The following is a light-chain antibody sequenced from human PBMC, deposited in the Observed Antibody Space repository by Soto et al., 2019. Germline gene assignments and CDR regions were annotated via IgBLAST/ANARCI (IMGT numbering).Light chain of an antibody. V-gene: IGKV3-20*01. CDR2: GAS. CDR3: QQYVSTPLT. CDR1: QSVGTY. Sequence: EIVLTQSPGTLSLSPGERATLSCRASQSVGTYLAWYQQKPGQAPRLLIYGASSRATGIPDRFSGSGSGTDFTLTISRLEPEDFAVYYCQQYVSTPLTFGGGTMVDIK. J-gene: IGKJ4*01.